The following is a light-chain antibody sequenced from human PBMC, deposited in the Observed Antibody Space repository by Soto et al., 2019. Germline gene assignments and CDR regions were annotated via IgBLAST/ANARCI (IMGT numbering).Light chain of an antibody. Sequence: DIPMTQSPSTLSGSVGDRVTITCRASQTISSWLAWYQQKPGKAPKLLIYKASTLKSGVPSRFSGSGSGTEFTLTISSLQPEDFASYYCLQDYGDSWTFGQGTKVEIE. CDR3: LQDYGDSWT. CDR1: QTISSW. V-gene: IGKV1-5*03. J-gene: IGKJ1*01. CDR2: KAS.